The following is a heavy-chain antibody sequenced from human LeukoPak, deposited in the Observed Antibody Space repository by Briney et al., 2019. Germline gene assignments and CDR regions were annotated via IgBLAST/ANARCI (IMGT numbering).Heavy chain of an antibody. CDR3: ARRRIAAAGTPKGFDP. CDR2: INHSGST. Sequence: SETLSLTCAVYGGSFSGYYGSWIRQPPGKGLEWIGEINHSGSTNYNPSLKSRVTISVDTSKNQFSLKLSSVTAADTAVYYCARRRIAAAGTPKGFDPWGQGTLVTVSS. D-gene: IGHD6-13*01. V-gene: IGHV4-34*01. CDR1: GGSFSGYY. J-gene: IGHJ5*02.